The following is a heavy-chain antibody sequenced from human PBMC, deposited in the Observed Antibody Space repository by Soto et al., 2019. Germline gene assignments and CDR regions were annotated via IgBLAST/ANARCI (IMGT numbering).Heavy chain of an antibody. CDR3: ARDVDTSSHLNWFDP. CDR2: IWYDGTTK. Sequence: PGGSLRLSCAASGFSLSGYGVHWVRQAPGKGLEWVAVIWYDGTTKNYADSVKGRFTISRDSSKNTVYLQMDSLKVEDTAVYYCARDVDTSSHLNWFDPWGQGALVTVSS. CDR1: GFSLSGYG. D-gene: IGHD5-18*01. J-gene: IGHJ5*02. V-gene: IGHV3-33*01.